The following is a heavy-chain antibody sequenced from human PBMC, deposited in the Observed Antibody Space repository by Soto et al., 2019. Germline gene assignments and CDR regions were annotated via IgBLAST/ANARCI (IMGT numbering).Heavy chain of an antibody. CDR3: PRDLISRYYRYYYYYGMDV. D-gene: IGHD3-22*01. J-gene: IGHJ6*02. CDR1: GFTFSSYS. V-gene: IGHV3-21*01. CDR2: IISSSSYI. Sequence: GGSLRLSCAASGFTFSSYSMNWVRQAPGKGLEWVSSIISSSSYIYYADSVKGRFTISRDNAKNSLYLHMNSLRAEDTAVYYCPRDLISRYYRYYYYYGMDVWGQETTVTSP.